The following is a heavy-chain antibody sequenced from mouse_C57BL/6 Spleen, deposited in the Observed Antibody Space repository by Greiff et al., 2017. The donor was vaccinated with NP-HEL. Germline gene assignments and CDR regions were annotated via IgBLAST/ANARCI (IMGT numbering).Heavy chain of an antibody. J-gene: IGHJ1*03. D-gene: IGHD1-1*01. V-gene: IGHV1-54*01. CDR3: ARGLLLGYFDV. CDR2: INPGSGGT. Sequence: QVQLQQSGAELVRPGTSVKVSCKASGYAFTNYLIEWVKQRPGQGLEWIGVINPGSGGTNYNEKFKGKATLTADKSSRTAYMQLSSLTSEDSAVYFCARGLLLGYFDVWGTGTTVTVSS. CDR1: GYAFTNYL.